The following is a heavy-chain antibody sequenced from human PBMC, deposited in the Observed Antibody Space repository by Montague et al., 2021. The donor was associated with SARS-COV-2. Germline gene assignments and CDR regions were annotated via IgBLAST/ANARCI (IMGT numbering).Heavy chain of an antibody. CDR2: IYYSGSA. CDR3: ARHGSSGYFDWLGD. J-gene: IGHJ4*02. V-gene: IGHV4-39*01. D-gene: IGHD3-9*01. CDR1: GGSISSSSYY. Sequence: SETLSLTCTVSGGSISSSSYYWGWIRQPPGKGLEWIGSIYYSGSAYYNPSLKSRVTISVDTSKNQFSLKLSSVTAADTAVYYCARHGSSGYFDWLGDWGQGTLVIVSS.